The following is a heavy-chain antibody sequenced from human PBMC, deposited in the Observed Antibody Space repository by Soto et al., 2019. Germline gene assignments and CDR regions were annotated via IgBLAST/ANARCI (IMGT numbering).Heavy chain of an antibody. J-gene: IGHJ4*02. Sequence: SETLSLTCTVSGGSISSGGYYWSWIRQHPGKGLEWIGYIYYSGSTYYNPSLKSRVTISVDTSKNQFSLKLSSVTAADTAVYYCARDGSNYYDSSGTIFDYWGQGTLVTVSS. CDR3: ARDGSNYYDSSGTIFDY. D-gene: IGHD3-22*01. CDR1: GGSISSGGYY. V-gene: IGHV4-31*03. CDR2: IYYSGST.